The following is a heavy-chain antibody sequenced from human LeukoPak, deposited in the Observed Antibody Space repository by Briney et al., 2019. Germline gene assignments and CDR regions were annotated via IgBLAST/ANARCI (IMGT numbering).Heavy chain of an antibody. CDR3: ARDSGTTGEVKFDP. J-gene: IGHJ5*02. CDR2: IFYTGST. D-gene: IGHD3-10*01. Sequence: AETLSLTCTVSSGSINTSNYYWGWVRQPPVKALEWIGNIFYTGSTYYSPSLKSRVTISLDTSRNQFSLRLNSVTAADTAVYYCARDSGTTGEVKFDPWGQGTLVTVSS. CDR1: SGSINTSNYY. V-gene: IGHV4-39*07.